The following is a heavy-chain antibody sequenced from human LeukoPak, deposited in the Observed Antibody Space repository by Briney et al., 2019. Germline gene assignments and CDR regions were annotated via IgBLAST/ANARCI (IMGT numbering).Heavy chain of an antibody. J-gene: IGHJ3*02. CDR2: VSYSGST. CDR3: ARAPDIVVVPAAKERSFDI. Sequence: SETLSLTCTVSGGSVSSGDYYWSWIRQPPGKGLEWIGYVSYSGSTNYNPSLKSRVTISVDTSKNQFSLKLSSVTAADTAVYYCARAPDIVVVPAAKERSFDIWGQGTMVTVSS. D-gene: IGHD2-2*01. CDR1: GGSVSSGDYY. V-gene: IGHV4-61*08.